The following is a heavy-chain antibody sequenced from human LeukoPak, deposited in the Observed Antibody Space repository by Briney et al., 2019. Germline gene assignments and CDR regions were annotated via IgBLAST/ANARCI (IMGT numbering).Heavy chain of an antibody. Sequence: GSLRLSCAASGFTFDDYTMHWVRQAPGKGLEWVSLISWDGGSTYYADSVKGRFTISRDNSKNSLYLQMNSLRTEDTALYYCAKDMGDSSGLPHYWGQGTLVTVSS. CDR3: AKDMGDSSGLPHY. CDR1: GFTFDDYT. D-gene: IGHD3-22*01. CDR2: ISWDGGST. J-gene: IGHJ4*02. V-gene: IGHV3-43*01.